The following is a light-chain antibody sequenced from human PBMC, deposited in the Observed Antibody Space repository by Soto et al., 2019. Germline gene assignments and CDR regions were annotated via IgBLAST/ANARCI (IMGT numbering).Light chain of an antibody. CDR3: RSYAGSNMFV. CDR1: SSDVGGYNY. Sequence: VLTQPPSASGSPGQSVTLSCTGTSSDVGGYNYVSWCQQHPGKAPKLMIYEVSERPSGVPDRFSCSKSSNTTSLTVSGPQADDEADNYCRSYAGSNMFVFRTGTEVTVL. CDR2: EVS. J-gene: IGLJ1*01. V-gene: IGLV2-8*01.